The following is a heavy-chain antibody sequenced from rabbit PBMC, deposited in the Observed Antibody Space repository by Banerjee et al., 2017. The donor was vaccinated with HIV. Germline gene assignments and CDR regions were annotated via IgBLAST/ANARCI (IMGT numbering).Heavy chain of an antibody. D-gene: IGHD2-1*01. V-gene: IGHV1S45*01. J-gene: IGHJ3*01. Sequence: QEQLVESGGGLVQPEGSLTLTCTASGFSFSIYYHMCWVRQAPGKGLEWIACIDTGSGSTWYASWAKGRFTISKTSSTVDLKMTSLTAADTATHFCARSDYGDGSRLGLWGQAPSSPS. CDR1: GFSFSIYYH. CDR3: ARSDYGDGSRLGL. CDR2: IDTGSGST.